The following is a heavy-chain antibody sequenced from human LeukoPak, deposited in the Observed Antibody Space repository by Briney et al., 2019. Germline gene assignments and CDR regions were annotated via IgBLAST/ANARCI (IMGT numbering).Heavy chain of an antibody. D-gene: IGHD3-9*01. CDR2: IIPIFGTA. Sequence: SVKVSCKASGGTFSSYAISWVRQAPGQGLEWMGGIIPIFGTANYAQKFQGRVTITADKSTSTAYMELSSLRSEDTAVYYCARGVLRYFDWLTNWFDPWGQGTLVTVSS. CDR1: GGTFSSYA. J-gene: IGHJ5*02. V-gene: IGHV1-69*06. CDR3: ARGVLRYFDWLTNWFDP.